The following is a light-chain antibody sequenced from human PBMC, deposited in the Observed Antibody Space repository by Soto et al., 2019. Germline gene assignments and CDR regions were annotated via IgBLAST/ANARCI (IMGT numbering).Light chain of an antibody. CDR3: QPYGSSPPWT. Sequence: EIVLTQTPGTLSLSPGERATLSCRASQSVSSNYLAWYQLKPGQAPRLLIYGASSRATGIPDRFSGSGSGTDFTLTISRLEPEDFAVYYCQPYGSSPPWTFGQGTKVEIK. J-gene: IGKJ1*01. V-gene: IGKV3-20*01. CDR1: QSVSSNY. CDR2: GAS.